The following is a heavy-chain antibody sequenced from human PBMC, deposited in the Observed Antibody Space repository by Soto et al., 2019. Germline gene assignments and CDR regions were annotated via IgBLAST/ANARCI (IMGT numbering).Heavy chain of an antibody. Sequence: PGGSLRLSCAASGFTFSNYAMSWVRQAPGKGLEWVSGISGSGVATYYSDPVKDRFTISRDNSKNTLYLQMNSLRAEDTAVYYCAKDRLGNCRGGACYNPYYFDCWGQGALVTVSS. CDR2: ISGSGVAT. J-gene: IGHJ4*02. CDR1: GFTFSNYA. D-gene: IGHD2-15*01. V-gene: IGHV3-23*01. CDR3: AKDRLGNCRGGACYNPYYFDC.